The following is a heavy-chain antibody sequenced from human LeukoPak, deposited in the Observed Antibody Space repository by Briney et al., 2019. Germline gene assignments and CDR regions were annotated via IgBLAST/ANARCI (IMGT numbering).Heavy chain of an antibody. CDR1: GGTFSSYA. V-gene: IGHV1-69*13. J-gene: IGHJ4*02. CDR2: IIPIFGTA. Sequence: SVKVSCKASGGTFSSYAISWVRQAPGQGLEWMGGIIPIFGTANYAQKFQGRVTITADESTSTAYMELSSLRSEDTAVYHCTRETSSRYFDYWGQGTLVTVSS. CDR3: TRETSSRYFDY.